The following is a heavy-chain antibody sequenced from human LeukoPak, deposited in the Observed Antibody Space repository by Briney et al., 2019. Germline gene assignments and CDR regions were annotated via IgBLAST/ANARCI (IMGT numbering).Heavy chain of an antibody. V-gene: IGHV1-24*01. CDR2: FDPENAKT. CDR1: GYTLTELS. J-gene: IGHJ4*02. CDR3: ALRGDYYDPSDIHYYFDY. Sequence: ASVKVSCKISGYTLTELSMHWVRQAPGKGLEWMGGFDPENAKTVYAQQFQGRVTMTDDTSTYTAYLELSSLRSEDTAVYFCALRGDYYDPSDIHYYFDYWGQGTLVIVSS. D-gene: IGHD3-22*01.